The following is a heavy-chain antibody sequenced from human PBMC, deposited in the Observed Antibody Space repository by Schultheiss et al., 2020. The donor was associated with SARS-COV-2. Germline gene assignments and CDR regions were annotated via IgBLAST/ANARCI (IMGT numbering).Heavy chain of an antibody. D-gene: IGHD1-14*01. V-gene: IGHV3-23*01. CDR2: ISGSGRST. CDR1: GFIFSGSA. CDR3: ARTDY. Sequence: GESLKISCAASGFIFSGSAMSWVRQAPGKGLEWVSSISGSGRSTYYADSVEGRFTVSRDNSRNTLHLQLNSLRVEDTAVYYCARTDYWGQGTLVTVSS. J-gene: IGHJ4*02.